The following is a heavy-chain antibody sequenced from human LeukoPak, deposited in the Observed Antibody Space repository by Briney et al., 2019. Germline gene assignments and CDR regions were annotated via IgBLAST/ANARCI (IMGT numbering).Heavy chain of an antibody. D-gene: IGHD3-22*01. CDR3: ARVSNYYDSPYYFDY. CDR2: INPNSGGT. Sequence: ASVKVSCKASGYTFTGYYMHWVRQAPGQGLEWMGWINPNSGGTNYAQKFQGRVTMTRDTSISTAYMELSRLRSDDTAVYYCARVSNYYDSPYYFDYWGQGTLVTVSS. CDR1: GYTFTGYY. J-gene: IGHJ4*02. V-gene: IGHV1-2*02.